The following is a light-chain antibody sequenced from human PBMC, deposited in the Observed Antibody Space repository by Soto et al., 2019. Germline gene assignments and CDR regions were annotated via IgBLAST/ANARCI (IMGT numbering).Light chain of an antibody. CDR3: QQYNNWPSLT. CDR2: GAS. J-gene: IGKJ4*01. CDR1: QSVSRN. Sequence: EIVMTQSPATLSVSPWESATLSCGASQSVSRNLAWYQQKPGQAPRLLLYGASTRATGIPARFSGSGSGTEFTLTISSLQSEDFAVYYCQQYNNWPSLTFGGGTKVDIK. V-gene: IGKV3-15*01.